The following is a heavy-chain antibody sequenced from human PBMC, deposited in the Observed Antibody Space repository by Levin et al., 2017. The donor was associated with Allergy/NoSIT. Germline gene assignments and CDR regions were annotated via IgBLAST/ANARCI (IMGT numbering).Heavy chain of an antibody. CDR3: ARDLGTGWYDNAFEI. D-gene: IGHD6-19*01. CDR2: ISPNNGHT. V-gene: IGHV1-18*01. Sequence: ASVKVSCKASGYPFRVYGIIWVRQAHGEGLEWLGWISPNNGHTKVSHKVQGRVTMTTDASTTTAYLDIRSLTSDDTAVYYCARDLGTGWYDNAFEIWGQGTLVSVSS. J-gene: IGHJ3*02. CDR1: GYPFRVYG.